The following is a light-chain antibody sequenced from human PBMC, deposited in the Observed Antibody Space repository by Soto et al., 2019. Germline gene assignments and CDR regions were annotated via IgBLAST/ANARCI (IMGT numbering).Light chain of an antibody. J-gene: IGLJ2*01. V-gene: IGLV1-47*01. CDR2: RNN. CDR1: SSNIGSNY. CDR3: QSYDSSLSAVV. Sequence: QSVLTQPPSASGTPGQRVTISCSGSSSNIGSNYVYWYQQLPGTAPKLLIYRNNQRPSGVPDRFSGSKSGTSASLAISGLRSEDEADYYCQSYDSSLSAVVFGGGTKVTVL.